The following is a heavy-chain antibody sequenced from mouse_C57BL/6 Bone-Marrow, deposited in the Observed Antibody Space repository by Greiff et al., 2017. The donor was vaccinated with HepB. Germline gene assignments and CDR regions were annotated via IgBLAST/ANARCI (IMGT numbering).Heavy chain of an antibody. CDR1: GFTFSSYA. Sequence: EVNVVESGGGLVKPGGSLKLSCAASGFTFSSYAMSWVRQTPEKRLEWVATISDGGSYTYYPDNVKGRFTISRDNAKNNLYLQMSHLKSEDTAMYYCARGLTTPGYWGQGTSVTVSS. CDR3: ARGLTTPGY. D-gene: IGHD1-1*01. CDR2: ISDGGSYT. J-gene: IGHJ4*01. V-gene: IGHV5-4*03.